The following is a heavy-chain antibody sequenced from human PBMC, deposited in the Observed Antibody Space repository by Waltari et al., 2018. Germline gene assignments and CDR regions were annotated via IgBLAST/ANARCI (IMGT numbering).Heavy chain of an antibody. CDR2: IKSKTNGGAT. CDR1: GFTFNYAW. Sequence: EVQLVQSGGDLVKPGGSLRLSCAASGFTFNYAWRSWVRHAPGRGRGVVGRIKSKTNGGATDYAAPVKGRFSISRDDSKNTLYLQMNSLKSEDTAVYYCRSGWDYLKTWHFDYWGQGTLVTVAS. CDR3: RSGWDYLKTWHFDY. J-gene: IGHJ4*02. D-gene: IGHD1-7*01. V-gene: IGHV3-15*01.